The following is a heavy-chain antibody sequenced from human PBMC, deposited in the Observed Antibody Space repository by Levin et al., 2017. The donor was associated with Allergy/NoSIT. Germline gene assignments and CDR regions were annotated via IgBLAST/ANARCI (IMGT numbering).Heavy chain of an antibody. CDR1: GFTFSSYG. D-gene: IGHD5-12*01. CDR3: AKIDVGDSGYDYLAIAAAGGPLEPNDY. Sequence: GGSLRLSCAASGFTFSSYGMHWVRQAPGKGLEWVAVISYDGSNKYYADSVKGRFTISRDNSKNTLYLQMNSLRAEDTAVYYCAKIDVGDSGYDYLAIAAAGGPLEPNDYWGQGTLVTVSS. J-gene: IGHJ4*02. CDR2: ISYDGSNK. V-gene: IGHV3-30*18.